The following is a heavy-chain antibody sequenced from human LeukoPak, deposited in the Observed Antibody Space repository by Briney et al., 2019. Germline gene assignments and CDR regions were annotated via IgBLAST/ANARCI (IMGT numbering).Heavy chain of an antibody. CDR1: GFTLSSYN. CDR3: ARFALKTPPTD. Sequence: QPGGSLRLSCAASGFTLSSYNMNWVRQAPGKGLEWVSYISSSSSTIYYADSVKGRFTISRDNAKNSLYLQMNSLRAEDTAVYYCARFALKTPPTDWGQGTLVTVSS. V-gene: IGHV3-48*04. CDR2: ISSSSSTI. J-gene: IGHJ4*02.